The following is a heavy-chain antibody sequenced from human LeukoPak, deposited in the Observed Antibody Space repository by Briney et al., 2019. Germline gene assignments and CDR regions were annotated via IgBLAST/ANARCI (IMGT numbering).Heavy chain of an antibody. J-gene: IGHJ4*02. V-gene: IGHV3-11*04. CDR3: AKDPHYYGSGSYYKAIDY. CDR2: ISSGGSTI. D-gene: IGHD3-10*01. Sequence: GGSLRLSCAASGFTFSDYYMTWIRQAPGKGLEWVSYISSGGSTIDYADSVKGRFTISRDNTKNTLYLQMNSLRAEDTAMYYCAKDPHYYGSGSYYKAIDYWGQGTLVTVSS. CDR1: GFTFSDYY.